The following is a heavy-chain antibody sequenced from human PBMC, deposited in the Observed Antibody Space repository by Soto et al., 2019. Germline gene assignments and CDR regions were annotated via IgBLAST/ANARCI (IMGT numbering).Heavy chain of an antibody. CDR3: ARRYCTNGVCPIFDY. CDR2: IYHSGST. J-gene: IGHJ4*02. D-gene: IGHD2-8*01. CDR1: GGSISSGGYS. V-gene: IGHV4-30-2*01. Sequence: PSETLSLTCAVSGGSISSGGYSWSWIRQPPGKGLEWIGYIYHSGSTYYNPSLKSRVTISVDRSKNQFSLKLSSVTAADTAVYYCARRYCTNGVCPIFDYWGPGTLVTVYS.